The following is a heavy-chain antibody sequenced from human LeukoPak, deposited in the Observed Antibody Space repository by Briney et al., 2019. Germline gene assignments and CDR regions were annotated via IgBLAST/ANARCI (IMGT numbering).Heavy chain of an antibody. J-gene: IGHJ4*02. CDR3: ARARGRYCSSTSCYRNFDY. V-gene: IGHV1-8*03. CDR2: MNPNSGNT. D-gene: IGHD2-2*02. Sequence: ASVKVSCKASGYTFTSYDINWVRQATGQGLEWMGWMNPNSGNTGHAQKFQGRVTITRNTSISTAYMELSSLRSEDTAVYYCARARGRYCSSTSCYRNFDYWGQGTLVTVSS. CDR1: GYTFTSYD.